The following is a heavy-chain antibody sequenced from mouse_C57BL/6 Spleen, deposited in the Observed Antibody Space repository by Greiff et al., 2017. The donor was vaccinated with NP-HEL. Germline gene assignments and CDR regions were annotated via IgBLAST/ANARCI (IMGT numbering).Heavy chain of an antibody. J-gene: IGHJ4*01. CDR1: GFNIKDYY. V-gene: IGHV14-2*01. CDR2: IDPEDGET. Sequence: EVQLQQSGAELVKPGASVKLSCTASGFNIKDYYMHWVKQRTEQGLEWIGRIDPEDGETKYAPKFQGKATITADTSSNPAYLQLSSLTSEDTAVYCCVYDYAGANAMDYWGQGTSVTVSS. D-gene: IGHD2-4*01. CDR3: VYDYAGANAMDY.